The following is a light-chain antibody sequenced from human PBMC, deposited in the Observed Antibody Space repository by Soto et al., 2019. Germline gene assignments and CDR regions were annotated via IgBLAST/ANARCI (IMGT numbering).Light chain of an antibody. V-gene: IGLV2-8*01. CDR3: SSYAGSNNVV. CDR2: AVS. Sequence: QSALTQPPSASGSPGQSVTISCTGTRSDVGGFNFVSWYRQHPGKAPKLLIYAVSQRPSGVSPRFSGSKSGNTASLTVSGLQAEDEADYYCSSYAGSNNVVFGGGTKLTVL. CDR1: RSDVGGFNF. J-gene: IGLJ2*01.